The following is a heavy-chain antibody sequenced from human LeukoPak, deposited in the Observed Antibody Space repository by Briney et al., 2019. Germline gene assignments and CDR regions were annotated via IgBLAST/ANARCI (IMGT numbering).Heavy chain of an antibody. CDR2: INPSGGST. J-gene: IGHJ4*02. V-gene: IGHV1-46*03. Sequence: ASVKVTCKASGYTFTSYYMHWVRQAPGQGLEWMGIINPSGGSTSYAQKFQGRVTMTRDTSTSTVYMELSSLRSEDTAVYYCARESPKWFGELLRPFDYWGQGTLVTVSS. CDR3: ARESPKWFGELLRPFDY. D-gene: IGHD3-10*01. CDR1: GYTFTSYY.